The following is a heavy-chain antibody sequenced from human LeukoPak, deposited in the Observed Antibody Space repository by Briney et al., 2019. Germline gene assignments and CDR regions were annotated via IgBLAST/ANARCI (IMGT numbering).Heavy chain of an antibody. Sequence: SVKVSCKASGGTFSSYAISLVRQAPGQGLEWMGGIIPIFGTANYAQKFQGRVTITADESTSTAYMELSSLRSEATAVYYCARAVTHVLLWFGELLDWGQGTLVTVSS. V-gene: IGHV1-69*13. CDR1: GGTFSSYA. CDR2: IIPIFGTA. J-gene: IGHJ4*02. D-gene: IGHD3-10*01. CDR3: ARAVTHVLLWFGELLD.